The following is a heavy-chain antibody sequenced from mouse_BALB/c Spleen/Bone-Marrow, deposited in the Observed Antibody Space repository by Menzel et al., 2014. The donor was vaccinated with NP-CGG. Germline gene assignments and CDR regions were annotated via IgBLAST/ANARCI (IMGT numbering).Heavy chain of an antibody. J-gene: IGHJ1*01. CDR3: ARRGITTVVATWYFDV. CDR2: IYWDDDK. CDR1: GFSLSTSGMG. D-gene: IGHD1-1*01. V-gene: IGHV8-12*01. Sequence: QVTLKVSGPGILQPSQTLSLTCSFSGFSLSTSGMGVSWIRQPSGKGLEWLAHIYWDDDKRCNPSLKSRLTISKDTSRNQVFLKITSVDTADTATYYCARRGITTVVATWYFDVWGAGTTVTVSS.